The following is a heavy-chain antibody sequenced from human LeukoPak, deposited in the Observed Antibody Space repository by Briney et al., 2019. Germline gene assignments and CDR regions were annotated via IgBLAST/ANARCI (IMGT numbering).Heavy chain of an antibody. D-gene: IGHD2-21*01. Sequence: GGSLRLSCAASGFTFSSYWMNWARQAPGKGLEWVASINHNGNVNYYVDSVKGRFTISRDNAKNSLYLQVSNLRAEDTAVYFCARGGDLDVWGQGATVTVSS. V-gene: IGHV3-7*03. CDR1: GFTFSSYW. CDR2: INHNGNVN. CDR3: ARGGDLDV. J-gene: IGHJ6*02.